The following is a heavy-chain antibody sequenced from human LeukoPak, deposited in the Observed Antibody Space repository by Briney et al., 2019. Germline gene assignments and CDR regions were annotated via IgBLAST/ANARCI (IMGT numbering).Heavy chain of an antibody. CDR1: GFTFNIFS. D-gene: IGHD2-15*01. Sequence: PGGSLRLSCEASGFTFNIFSMNWVRQAPGKGLEWLSYIGGNTGIIWYADSVKGRFTISRDNGKNSLYLQMNSLRVEDTAVYYCARDRAAPTWYFDLWGRGTLVTVSS. CDR2: IGGNTGII. CDR3: ARDRAAPTWYFDL. V-gene: IGHV3-48*01. J-gene: IGHJ2*01.